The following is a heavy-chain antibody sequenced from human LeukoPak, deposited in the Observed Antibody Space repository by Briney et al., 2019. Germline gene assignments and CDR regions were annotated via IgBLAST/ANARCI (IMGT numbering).Heavy chain of an antibody. D-gene: IGHD6-13*01. CDR3: ATRPQRRYSSSSFDP. J-gene: IGHJ5*02. CDR2: IIPIFRTT. CDR1: GGTFSSSG. V-gene: IGHV1-69*05. Sequence: GASVKVSCKASGGTFSSSGISWVRQAPGQGLEWMGGIIPIFRTTNYAQKFQGRVTMTRNTSISTAYMELSSLRSEDTAVYYCATRPQRRYSSSSFDPWGQGTLVTVSS.